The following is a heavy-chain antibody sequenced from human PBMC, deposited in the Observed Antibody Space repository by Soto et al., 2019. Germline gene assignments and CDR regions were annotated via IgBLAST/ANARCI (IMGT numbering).Heavy chain of an antibody. V-gene: IGHV1-69*06. Sequence: QVQLVQSGAEVKKPGSSVKVSCKASGGTFSSYAISWVRQAPGQGLEWMGGIIPIFGTANYAQKFQGRVTITGDKPTSKAYMGLSSLRSGDRAVYYCGRSTTLVRGPGMDVWGQGTTVTVSS. CDR3: GRSTTLVRGPGMDV. D-gene: IGHD3-10*01. CDR2: IIPIFGTA. J-gene: IGHJ6*02. CDR1: GGTFSSYA.